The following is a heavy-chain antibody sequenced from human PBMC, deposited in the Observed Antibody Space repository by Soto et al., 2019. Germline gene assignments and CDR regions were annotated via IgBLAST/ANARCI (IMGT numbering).Heavy chain of an antibody. D-gene: IGHD3-9*01. CDR2: ISSNGGST. CDR3: VKGLLRYFDWLQSSTYCYGMDV. V-gene: IGHV3-64D*06. J-gene: IGHJ6*02. CDR1: GFTFSSYA. Sequence: PVGSLRLSCSASGFTFSSYAMHWVRQAPGKGLEYVSAISSNGGSTYYADSVKGRFTISRDNSKNTLYLQMSSLRAEDTAVYYCVKGLLRYFDWLQSSTYCYGMDVWGQGTTVTVSS.